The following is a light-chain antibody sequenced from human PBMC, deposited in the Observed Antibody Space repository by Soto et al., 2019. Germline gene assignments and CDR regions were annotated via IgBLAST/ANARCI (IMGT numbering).Light chain of an antibody. J-gene: IGLJ2*01. V-gene: IGLV1-51*01. CDR3: VTWDSSLSVVV. Sequence: QSVLTQPPSVSASPGKHVTISCSGSSSNIGNNYVSWYQQLPGTAPKLLIYDNNKRPSGIPDRFSGSKSGTSATLGITGLQTGDEAYYYCVTWDSSLSVVVFGGGTQLTFL. CDR1: SSNIGNNY. CDR2: DNN.